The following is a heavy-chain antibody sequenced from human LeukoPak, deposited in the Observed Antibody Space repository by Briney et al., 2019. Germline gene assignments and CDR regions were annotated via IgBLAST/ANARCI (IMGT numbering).Heavy chain of an antibody. J-gene: IGHJ6*02. Sequence: PGGSLRLSCAASKFTFNSYTMQWVRQTPQKGLEWVSGITVSGGTTYYKPSVKGRFTISGDNSKNPLSLKMNSLRAEDSAVYYCAKYLSSCGPRYSLDVWGHGTTVTVSS. CDR3: AKYLSSCGPRYSLDV. CDR2: ITVSGGTT. V-gene: IGHV3-23*02. D-gene: IGHD6-6*01. CDR1: KFTFNSYT.